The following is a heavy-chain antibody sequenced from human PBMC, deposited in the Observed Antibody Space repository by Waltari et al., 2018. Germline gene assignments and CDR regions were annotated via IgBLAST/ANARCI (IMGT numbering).Heavy chain of an antibody. Sequence: EVQLVESGGGLVQPGGSLRLSCSGSGFTFTNHWMSWVRQAPGEGPEWVASIKQDGSEKYYVDSMKGRFTISRDNAKNSLSLQMDSLRAEDTAVYFCARGVTTVEYWGQGTLVTVSS. J-gene: IGHJ4*02. CDR1: GFTFTNHW. D-gene: IGHD2-21*02. V-gene: IGHV3-7*04. CDR3: ARGVTTVEY. CDR2: IKQDGSEK.